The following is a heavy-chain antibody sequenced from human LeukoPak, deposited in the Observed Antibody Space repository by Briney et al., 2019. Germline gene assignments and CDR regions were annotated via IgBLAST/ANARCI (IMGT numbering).Heavy chain of an antibody. CDR1: GFTFSSYG. V-gene: IGHV3-33*01. CDR2: IWYDGSNK. Sequence: PGGSLRLSCAASGFTFSSYGMHWVRQAPGKGLEWVAVIWYDGSNKYYADSVKGRFTISRDNSKKTLYLQMNSLRAEDTAVYYCARDPNKYSSGWSGGTDYWGQGTLVTVSS. J-gene: IGHJ4*02. CDR3: ARDPNKYSSGWSGGTDY. D-gene: IGHD6-19*01.